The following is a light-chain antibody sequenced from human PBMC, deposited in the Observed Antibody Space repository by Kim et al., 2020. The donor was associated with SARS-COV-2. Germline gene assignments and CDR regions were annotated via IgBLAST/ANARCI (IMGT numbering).Light chain of an antibody. J-gene: IGLJ2*01. CDR3: TSYTSSTTLV. V-gene: IGLV2-18*02. CDR1: SSDVGSYDR. Sequence: QSALTQPPSVSGSLGQSVTVSCTGTSSDVGSYDRVSWYQQPPGTAPKLLIYEVNNRPSGVPDRFSGSKSGNTASLTISGLQAEDEADYYCTSYTSSTTLVFGGGTKLTVL. CDR2: EVN.